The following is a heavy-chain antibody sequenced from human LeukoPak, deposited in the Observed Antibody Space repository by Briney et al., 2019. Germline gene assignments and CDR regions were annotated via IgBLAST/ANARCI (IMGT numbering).Heavy chain of an antibody. CDR2: ISGSGGST. J-gene: IGHJ6*02. D-gene: IGHD6-13*01. CDR3: AKSVSYSSSWYVHYGMDV. CDR1: GFTFSSYA. V-gene: IGHV3-23*01. Sequence: GGSLRLSCAASGFTFSSYAMSWVRQAPGKGLEWVSAISGSGGSTYYADSVKGRFTISRDNSKNTLYLQMNSLRAEDTAVYYCAKSVSYSSSWYVHYGMDVWGQGTTVTVSS.